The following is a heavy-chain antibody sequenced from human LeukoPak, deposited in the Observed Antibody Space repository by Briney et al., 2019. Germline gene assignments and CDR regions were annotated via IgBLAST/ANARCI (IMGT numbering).Heavy chain of an antibody. V-gene: IGHV3-23*01. CDR3: AKHVRAMVLFDY. CDR2: ISGSGGST. CDR1: GSTFGDHA. J-gene: IGHJ4*02. D-gene: IGHD5-18*01. Sequence: PGRSLRLSCTASGSTFGDHAMSWVRQAPGKGLEWVSAISGSGGSTYYADSVKGRFTISRDNSKNTLYLQMNSLRAEDTAVYYCAKHVRAMVLFDYWGQGTLVTVSS.